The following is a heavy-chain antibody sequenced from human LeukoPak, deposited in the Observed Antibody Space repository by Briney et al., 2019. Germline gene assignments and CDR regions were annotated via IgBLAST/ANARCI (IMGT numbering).Heavy chain of an antibody. Sequence: GGSLRLSCAASGFTFDDYAMHWVRQAPGKGLEWVSGISWNSGSIVYADSVKGRFTISRDNAKNSLYLQMNSLRAEDMALYYCAKDLTRAVAGLLDYWGQGTLVTVSS. J-gene: IGHJ4*02. CDR1: GFTFDDYA. V-gene: IGHV3-9*03. D-gene: IGHD6-19*01. CDR3: AKDLTRAVAGLLDY. CDR2: ISWNSGSI.